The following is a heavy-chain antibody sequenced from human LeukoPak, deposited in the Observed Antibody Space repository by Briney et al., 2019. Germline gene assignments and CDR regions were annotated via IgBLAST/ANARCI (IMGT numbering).Heavy chain of an antibody. CDR1: GGTFSSYA. J-gene: IGHJ3*02. Sequence: ASVKVSCKASGGTFSSYAISWVRQAPGQGLEWMGGIIPIFGTANYAQKFQGRVTITTDESTSTAYMELSSLRSEDTAVYYCARDRRYYDSSGSPSGAFDIWGQGTMVTVSS. CDR3: ARDRRYYDSSGSPSGAFDI. D-gene: IGHD3-22*01. CDR2: IIPIFGTA. V-gene: IGHV1-69*05.